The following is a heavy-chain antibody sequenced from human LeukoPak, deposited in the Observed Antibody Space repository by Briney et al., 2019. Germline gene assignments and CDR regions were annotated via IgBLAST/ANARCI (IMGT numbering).Heavy chain of an antibody. Sequence: PSETLSLTCTVSGGSISSSSYYWGWIRQPPGKGLEWIGSIYYSGSTYYNPSLKSRVTISVDTSKNQFSLKLSSVTAADTAVYYCARDIAAAVDYWGQGTLVTVSS. V-gene: IGHV4-39*07. J-gene: IGHJ4*02. CDR1: GGSISSSSYY. CDR3: ARDIAAAVDY. D-gene: IGHD6-13*01. CDR2: IYYSGST.